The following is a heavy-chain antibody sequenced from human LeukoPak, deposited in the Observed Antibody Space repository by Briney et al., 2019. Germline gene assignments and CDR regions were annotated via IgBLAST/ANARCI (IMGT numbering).Heavy chain of an antibody. CDR1: GFTFSSYA. CDR3: AKEVVLTGYYSPFQH. J-gene: IGHJ1*01. CDR2: ISGSGGST. V-gene: IGHV3-23*01. D-gene: IGHD3-9*01. Sequence: PGGSLRLSCAASGFTFSSYAMSWVRQAPGKGLEWVSAISGSGGSTYYADSVKGRFTISRDNSKNTLYLQMNSLRAEDTTVYYCAKEVVLTGYYSPFQHWGQGTLVTVSS.